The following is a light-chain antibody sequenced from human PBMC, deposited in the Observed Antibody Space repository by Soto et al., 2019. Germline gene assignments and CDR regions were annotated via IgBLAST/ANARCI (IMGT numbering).Light chain of an antibody. Sequence: DIVMTQSPDSLAVSLGETVTIDCKSSQSLLYGGNDRNYLAWYQHKPGQSPKLIMYWASTREAGVPERFSGSGSGTHFTLTISSLQAEDVAVYYCQLYYTTPQTFGQGTKLEIK. CDR3: QLYYTTPQT. J-gene: IGKJ2*01. V-gene: IGKV4-1*01. CDR1: QSLLYGGNDRNY. CDR2: WAS.